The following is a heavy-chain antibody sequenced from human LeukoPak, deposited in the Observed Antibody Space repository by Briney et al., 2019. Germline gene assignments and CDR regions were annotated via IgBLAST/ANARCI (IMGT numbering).Heavy chain of an antibody. J-gene: IGHJ4*02. CDR2: ITSGDSTT. V-gene: IGHV3-11*01. CDR1: EFTFRDYN. Sequence: GGSLRLSCAASEFTFRDYNMNWIRQAPGKGLEWVSHITSGDSTTFYADSVNGRFTISRDNSKNTLYLQMNSLRAEDTAVYYCAKGYDFWSGYLDYWGQGILVTVSS. CDR3: AKGYDFWSGYLDY. D-gene: IGHD3-3*01.